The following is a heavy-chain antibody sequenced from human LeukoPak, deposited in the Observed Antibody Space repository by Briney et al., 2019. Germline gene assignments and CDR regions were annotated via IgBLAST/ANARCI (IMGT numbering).Heavy chain of an antibody. CDR3: ARRSGDYGDYLNYNWFDP. CDR2: INPNSGGT. V-gene: IGHV1-2*02. CDR1: GYTFTGYY. Sequence: GASVKVSCKASGYTFTGYYMHWVRQAPGQGLEWMGWINPNSGGTNYAQKFQDRVTITADESTSTAYMELSSLRSEDTAVYYCARRSGDYGDYLNYNWFDPWGQGTLVTVSS. J-gene: IGHJ5*02. D-gene: IGHD4-17*01.